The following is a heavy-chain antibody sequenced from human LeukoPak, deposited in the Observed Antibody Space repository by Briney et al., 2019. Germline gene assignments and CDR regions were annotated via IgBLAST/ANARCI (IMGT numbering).Heavy chain of an antibody. CDR3: LRSTHSSADY. J-gene: IGHJ4*02. D-gene: IGHD6-19*01. Sequence: PGGSLRLSRAASGFTLSGYWMSWVRQAPGKGLEWVAHINPDGNDKHHEDSVKGRFTISRDNALNSLSLHMSSLRAEDTAVYYCLRSTHSSADYWGQGTLVTVSS. CDR1: GFTLSGYW. CDR2: INPDGNDK. V-gene: IGHV3-7*01.